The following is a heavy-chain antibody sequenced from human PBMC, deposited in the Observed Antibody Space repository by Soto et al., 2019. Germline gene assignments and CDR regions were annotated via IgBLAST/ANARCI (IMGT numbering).Heavy chain of an antibody. CDR3: ARRGRSASGSYYFDY. CDR2: IYYSGST. Sequence: SETLSLTCTVSGGSISNSSYYWGWIRQPPGMGLEWIGHIYYSGSTYYYSPSLKSRITISVDTSKNQFSLDLTSVTAADTAVYYCARRGRSASGSYYFDYWGQGTLVTVSS. CDR1: GGSISNSSYY. J-gene: IGHJ4*02. V-gene: IGHV4-39*01. D-gene: IGHD3-10*01.